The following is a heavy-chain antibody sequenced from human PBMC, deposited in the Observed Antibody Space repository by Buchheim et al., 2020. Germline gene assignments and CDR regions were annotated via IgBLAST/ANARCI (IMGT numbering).Heavy chain of an antibody. CDR1: GFTFRSHA. D-gene: IGHD3-9*01. V-gene: IGHV3-30*18. CDR3: AKYYDDILTYQNYFDK. CDR2: ISHDGGNK. Sequence: QVQLVESGGGVVQPGRSLTLSCAASGFTFRSHAMHWVRQAPGKGLEWVAAISHDGGNKDYADSVKGRFTISRDNRRNTLFLQMNSLRAEDTAVYYCAKYYDDILTYQNYFDKWGQGTL. J-gene: IGHJ4*02.